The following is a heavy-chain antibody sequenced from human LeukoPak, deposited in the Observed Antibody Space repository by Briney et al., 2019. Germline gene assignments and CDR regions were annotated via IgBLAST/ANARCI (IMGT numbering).Heavy chain of an antibody. Sequence: SENLSRTCTVSGGSISSCYWSWIRQPPGKGLEWIGYIYYSGSTNYNPSLKSRVTISVDTSKNQFSLKVSSVTAADTAVYYCARDRRIAVAGTAARMVYYGMDVWGQGTTVTVSS. V-gene: IGHV4-59*01. CDR3: ARDRRIAVAGTAARMVYYGMDV. J-gene: IGHJ6*02. CDR1: GGSISSCY. CDR2: IYYSGST. D-gene: IGHD6-19*01.